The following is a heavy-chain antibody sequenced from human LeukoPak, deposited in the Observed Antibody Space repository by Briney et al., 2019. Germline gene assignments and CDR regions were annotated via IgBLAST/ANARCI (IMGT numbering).Heavy chain of an antibody. D-gene: IGHD6-13*01. CDR3: ARVRDGTQLVGY. CDR1: GFTFSNYW. CDR2: IKPDGSEK. Sequence: GGSLRLSCAASGFTFSNYWMSWVRQAPGKGLEWVANIKPDGSEKYYVDSVKGRFTISRDNAKNSLYLQMNSLRAEDTAVYYCARVRDGTQLVGYWGQGTLVTVSS. J-gene: IGHJ4*02. V-gene: IGHV3-7*01.